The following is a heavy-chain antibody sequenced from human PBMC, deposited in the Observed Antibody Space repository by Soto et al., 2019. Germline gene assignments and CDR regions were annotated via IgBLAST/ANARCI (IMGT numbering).Heavy chain of an antibody. CDR2: IIPIFGTA. CDR1: GGTIRSSA. V-gene: IGHV1-69*13. Sequence: SAKLSCQTPGGTIRSSAISWVRLETGKLLEWMGGIIPIFGTANYAQKFQGRVTITADESTSTAYMELSSLRSEDTAVYYCARGDIVVVVADTEYYVMDGWGQGTTVTGS. D-gene: IGHD2-15*01. J-gene: IGHJ6*02. CDR3: ARGDIVVVVADTEYYVMDG.